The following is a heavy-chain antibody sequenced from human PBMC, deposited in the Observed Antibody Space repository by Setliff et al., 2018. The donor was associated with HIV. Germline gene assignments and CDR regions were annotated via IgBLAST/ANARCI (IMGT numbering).Heavy chain of an antibody. CDR1: GGSFSSSSYY. Sequence: PSETLSLTCAVYGGSFSSSSYYWGWIRQPPGKGLEWIGEIHHSGITNYNPSLKSRVTISIDTSKNQFSLKLSSVTAADTAVYYCARNFWNGPPDYYYYGLDVWGQGTTVTVSS. D-gene: IGHD3-3*01. V-gene: IGHV4-39*07. CDR2: IHHSGIT. J-gene: IGHJ6*02. CDR3: ARNFWNGPPDYYYYGLDV.